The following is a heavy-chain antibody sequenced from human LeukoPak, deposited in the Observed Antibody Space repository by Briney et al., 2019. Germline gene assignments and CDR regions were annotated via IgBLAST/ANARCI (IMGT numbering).Heavy chain of an antibody. CDR1: GGSISSYY. D-gene: IGHD1-26*01. J-gene: IGHJ2*01. Sequence: TSETLSLTCTVSGGSISSYYWSWIRQPAGKGLEWTGRIYTSGGINYNPSLKSRVTMSGDTSKKQFSLKLTSVTAADTAVYYCARERAYGWEPLPRYFDLWGRGTLVTVSS. CDR3: ARERAYGWEPLPRYFDL. V-gene: IGHV4-4*07. CDR2: IYTSGGI.